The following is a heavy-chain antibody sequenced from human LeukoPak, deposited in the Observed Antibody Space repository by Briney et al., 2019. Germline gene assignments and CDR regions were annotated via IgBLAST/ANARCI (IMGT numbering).Heavy chain of an antibody. V-gene: IGHV3-33*01. J-gene: IGHJ4*02. CDR1: GFTFSSYG. D-gene: IGHD3-16*01. Sequence: GGSLRLSCAASGFTFSSYGMHWVRQAPGKGLEWVAVIWYDGSNKYYADSVKGRFTISRDNSKNTLYLQMNSLRAEDTAVYYCARSLGNEIYFAYWGQGTLATVSS. CDR2: IWYDGSNK. CDR3: ARSLGNEIYFAY.